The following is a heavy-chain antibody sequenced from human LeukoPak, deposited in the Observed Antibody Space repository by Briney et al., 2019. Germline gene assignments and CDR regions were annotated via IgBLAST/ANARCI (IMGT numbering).Heavy chain of an antibody. D-gene: IGHD5-18*01. V-gene: IGHV1-2*02. CDR3: ATPISGYSYGYGGYY. Sequence: ASVKVSCTASGYTFTGYYMHWVRQAPGQGLEWMGWINPTSGGTHYAQKFQGRVTVTRDTSISTAYMELSRLRSDDTAVYYCATPISGYSYGYGGYYWGQGTLVTVSS. J-gene: IGHJ4*02. CDR2: INPTSGGT. CDR1: GYTFTGYY.